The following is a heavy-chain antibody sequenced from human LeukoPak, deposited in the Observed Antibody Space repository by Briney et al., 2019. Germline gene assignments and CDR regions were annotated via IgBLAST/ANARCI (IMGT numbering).Heavy chain of an antibody. Sequence: GGSLRLSCAASGFTFSSYGMHWVRQAPGKGLGGGAVLCYDGSNKYYADSVKGRFTISRDNSKNTLYLQMNSLRAEDTAVYYCARDPDTYDYVWGSYYFDYWGQGTLVTVSS. CDR2: LCYDGSNK. D-gene: IGHD3-16*01. CDR1: GFTFSSYG. CDR3: ARDPDTYDYVWGSYYFDY. J-gene: IGHJ4*02. V-gene: IGHV3-33*01.